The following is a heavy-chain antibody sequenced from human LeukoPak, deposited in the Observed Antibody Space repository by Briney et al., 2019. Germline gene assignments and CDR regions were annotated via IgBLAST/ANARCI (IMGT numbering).Heavy chain of an antibody. D-gene: IGHD2-2*01. CDR2: ISYDGSNK. J-gene: IGHJ4*02. CDR1: GFTFSSYA. CDR3: ARGVVPAACFDY. Sequence: GGSLRLSCAASGFTFSSYAMHWVRQAPGKGLERVAVISYDGSNKYYADSVKSGFTISRDNSKNTLYLQMNSLRAEDTAVYYCARGVVPAACFDYWGQGTLVTVSS. V-gene: IGHV3-30-3*01.